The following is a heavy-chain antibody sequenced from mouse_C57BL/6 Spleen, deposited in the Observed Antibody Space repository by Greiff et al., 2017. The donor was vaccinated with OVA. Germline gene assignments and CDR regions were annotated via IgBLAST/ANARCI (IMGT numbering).Heavy chain of an antibody. V-gene: IGHV5-9-1*02. Sequence: EVNVVESGEGLVKPGGSLKLSCAASGFTFSSYAMSWVRQTPEKRLEWVAYISSGGDYIYYADTVKGRFTISRDNARNTLYLQMSSLKSEDTAMYYCTRDYVSSYLYAMDYWGQGTSVTVSS. D-gene: IGHD1-1*01. CDR1: GFTFSSYA. J-gene: IGHJ4*01. CDR3: TRDYVSSYLYAMDY. CDR2: ISSGGDYI.